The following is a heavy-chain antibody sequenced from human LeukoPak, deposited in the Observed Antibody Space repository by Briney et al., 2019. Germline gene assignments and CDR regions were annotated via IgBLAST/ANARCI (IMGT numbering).Heavy chain of an antibody. J-gene: IGHJ3*02. V-gene: IGHV1-2*02. CDR2: INPNSGGT. D-gene: IGHD3-22*01. Sequence: ASVKVSCKASGYTFTDYCIHWVRQAPGQGLEWMGWINPNSGGTNYAQKFQGRVAMTRDTSISTAYMELSRLRSDDTAVYFCASGFMGYDRSGYYDDAFDIWGQGTMVTVSS. CDR3: ASGFMGYDRSGYYDDAFDI. CDR1: GYTFTDYC.